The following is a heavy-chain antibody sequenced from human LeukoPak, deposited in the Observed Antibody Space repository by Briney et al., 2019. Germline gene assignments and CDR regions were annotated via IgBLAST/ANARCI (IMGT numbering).Heavy chain of an antibody. Sequence: GASVKVSCKASGYTFTSYDINWVRQATGQGLEWMGWMNPNSGNTGYAQKFQGRVTMTRNTSISTAYMELSSLRSEDTAVYYCARVGSGAIPIAVAGWGNDYWGQGTLVTVSS. CDR2: MNPNSGNT. D-gene: IGHD6-19*01. CDR3: ARVGSGAIPIAVAGWGNDY. V-gene: IGHV1-8*01. CDR1: GYTFTSYD. J-gene: IGHJ4*02.